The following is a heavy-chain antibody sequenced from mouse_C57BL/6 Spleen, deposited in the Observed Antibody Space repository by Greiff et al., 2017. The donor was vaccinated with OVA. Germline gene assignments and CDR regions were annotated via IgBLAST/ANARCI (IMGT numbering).Heavy chain of an antibody. CDR3: AREGDGLYFDY. CDR2: INPGSGGT. V-gene: IGHV1-54*01. CDR1: GYAFTNYL. D-gene: IGHD3-3*01. Sequence: VKLMESGAELVRPGTSVKVSCKASGYAFTNYLIEWVKQRPGQGLEWIGVINPGSGGTNYNEKFKGKATLTADKSSSTAYMQLSSLTSEDSAVYFCAREGDGLYFDYWGQGTTLTVSS. J-gene: IGHJ2*01.